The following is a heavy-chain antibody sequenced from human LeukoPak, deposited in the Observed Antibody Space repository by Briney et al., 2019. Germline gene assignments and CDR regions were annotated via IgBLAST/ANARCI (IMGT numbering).Heavy chain of an antibody. V-gene: IGHV1-2*06. J-gene: IGHJ6*03. Sequence: ASVKVSCKASGYTLTGYYMHWVRQAPGQGLEWMGRINPNSGGTNYAQKFQGRVTMTRDTSISTAYMELSRLRSDDTAVYYCARGPLVPNYYYYYMDVWGKGTTVTVSS. CDR1: GYTLTGYY. D-gene: IGHD2-8*02. CDR3: ARGPLVPNYYYYYMDV. CDR2: INPNSGGT.